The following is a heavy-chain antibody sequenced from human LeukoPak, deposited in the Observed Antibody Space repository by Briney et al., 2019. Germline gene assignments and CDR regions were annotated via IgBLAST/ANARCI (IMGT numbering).Heavy chain of an antibody. CDR2: ISAYNGNT. J-gene: IGHJ4*02. V-gene: IGHV1-18*01. CDR1: GYTFTSYG. CDR3: ARVVPNYYGSGKGYYFDY. D-gene: IGHD3-10*01. Sequence: GASVKVSCTASGYTFTSYGISWVRQAPGQGLEWMGWISAYNGNTNYAQKLQGRVTMTTDTSTSTAYMELRSLRSDDTAVYYCARVVPNYYGSGKGYYFDYWGQGTLVTVSS.